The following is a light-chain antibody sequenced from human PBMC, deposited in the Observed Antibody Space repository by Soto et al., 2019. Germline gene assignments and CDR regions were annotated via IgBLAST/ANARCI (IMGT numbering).Light chain of an antibody. Sequence: QSALTQPPSASGSPGQSVTISCTGTSSDVGVYNSVSWYQKHPGKAPKLMIYEVSKRPSGVPDRFSASKSDNTASLTVSGLQAEDEGDYYCSSYAGRNNVVFGGGTKLTVL. CDR1: SSDVGVYNS. CDR2: EVS. CDR3: SSYAGRNNVV. V-gene: IGLV2-8*01. J-gene: IGLJ2*01.